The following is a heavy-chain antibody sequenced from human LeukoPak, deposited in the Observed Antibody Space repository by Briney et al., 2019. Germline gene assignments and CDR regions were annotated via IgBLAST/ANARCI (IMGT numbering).Heavy chain of an antibody. CDR1: GFTFSSYS. V-gene: IGHV3-7*01. D-gene: IGHD6-6*01. J-gene: IGHJ6*02. CDR2: IKQDGSEK. Sequence: GGSLRLSCAASGFTFSSYSMNWVRQAPGKGLEWVANIKQDGSEKYYVDSVKGRFTISRDNAKNSLYLQMNSLRAEDTAVYYCAREAVDSSPDYYYYGMDVWGQGTTVIVSS. CDR3: AREAVDSSPDYYYYGMDV.